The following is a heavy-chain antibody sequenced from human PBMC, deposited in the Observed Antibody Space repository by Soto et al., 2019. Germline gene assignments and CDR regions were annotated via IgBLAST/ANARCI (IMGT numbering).Heavy chain of an antibody. Sequence: GGSLKLSCAASGFTFTTYASHWVRQAPGKGLEWVAVISSDGMNKYHADSVKGRFTISRDNSKNTLYLQMNSLRLEDTAVYYCARDVVAAISPFDYWGQGTLVTVSS. V-gene: IGHV3-30*04. J-gene: IGHJ4*02. CDR2: ISSDGMNK. CDR1: GFTFTTYA. CDR3: ARDVVAAISPFDY. D-gene: IGHD6-6*01.